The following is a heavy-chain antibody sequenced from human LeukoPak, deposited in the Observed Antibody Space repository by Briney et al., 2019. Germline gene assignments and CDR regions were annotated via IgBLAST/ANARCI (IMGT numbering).Heavy chain of an antibody. CDR3: ARADFVDAGPYLIGP. V-gene: IGHV1-2*02. D-gene: IGHD3-3*01. Sequence: GASVKVSCKTSGYSFTDYYIHWARQAPGQGLEWMGWINPKSGRTSSARKFQDRVTMTRDPSISTVYMDMAWLTSDDTAIYFCARADFVDAGPYLIGPWGQGTLVTASS. J-gene: IGHJ5*02. CDR2: INPKSGRT. CDR1: GYSFTDYY.